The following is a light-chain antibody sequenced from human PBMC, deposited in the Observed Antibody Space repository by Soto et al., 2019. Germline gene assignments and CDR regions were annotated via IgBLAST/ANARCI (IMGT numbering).Light chain of an antibody. CDR1: QSVSSNY. CDR2: RAS. CDR3: QQYAASPLT. V-gene: IGKV3-20*01. J-gene: IGKJ4*01. Sequence: EIVLTQSSGTLSLSPGERATLSCRASQSVSSNYLAWYQQKSGQAPRLLIYRASTRATGIPDRFGGSGSGTDFSLIISRLEPEESAVYDGQQYAASPLTVGGGTKLEIK.